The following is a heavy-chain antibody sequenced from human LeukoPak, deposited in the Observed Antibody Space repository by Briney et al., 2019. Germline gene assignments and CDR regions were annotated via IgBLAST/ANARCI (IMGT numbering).Heavy chain of an antibody. Sequence: GGSLRLSCAASGFTFSSYWMSWVRQAPGKGLEWVANIMQDGGERYYTDSVKGRFAISRDNAKNLLYLQMNSLRVEDTAVYFCARDRVGITRDFDYWGQGALVTVSS. J-gene: IGHJ4*02. CDR3: ARDRVGITRDFDY. V-gene: IGHV3-7*01. CDR2: IMQDGGER. D-gene: IGHD1-26*01. CDR1: GFTFSSYW.